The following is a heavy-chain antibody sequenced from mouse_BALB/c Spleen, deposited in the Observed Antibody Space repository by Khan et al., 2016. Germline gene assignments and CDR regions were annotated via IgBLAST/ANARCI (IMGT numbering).Heavy chain of an antibody. CDR3: EKQCTYADWAYYFDY. V-gene: IGHV9-1*03. J-gene: IGHJ2*01. D-gene: IGHD4-1*01. CDR1: GYTFTEYG. Sequence: QIQLVQSGPELKKPGETVKISCKASGYTFTEYGMNWMKQAPGKGLEWVGWINTYTGRPTYADDFKGRFAFSLETSASTAYLQINILKNEDTAIXSGEKQCTYADWAYYFDYGLQGTTLTVAS. CDR2: INTYTGRP.